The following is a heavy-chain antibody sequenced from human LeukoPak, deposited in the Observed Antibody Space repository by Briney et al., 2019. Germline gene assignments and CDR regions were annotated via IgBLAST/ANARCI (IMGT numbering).Heavy chain of an antibody. CDR1: GVSTTSYH. V-gene: IGHV4-4*07. Sequence: PSETLSLTCTVSGVSTTSYHWSWIRQFAGKKLEWLGRVHADGTSNYNPSLKSRVTMSVDTSKNQFSLILTSVTAADTAVYYCARDGLYSSGYSYFDYWGHGTLVTVSS. D-gene: IGHD3-22*01. CDR2: VHADGTS. CDR3: ARDGLYSSGYSYFDY. J-gene: IGHJ4*01.